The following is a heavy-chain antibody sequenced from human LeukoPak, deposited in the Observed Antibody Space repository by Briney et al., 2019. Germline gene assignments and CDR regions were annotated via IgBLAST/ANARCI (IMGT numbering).Heavy chain of an antibody. D-gene: IGHD5-18*01. Sequence: GGSLRLSCAASGLTFSSYAMTWVRHAPGKGLEWISLISGSGGSTSYADSVKGRFTISRDNSKNTLYLQMNSLRAEDAAIYYCAKDYYGVHSYGPFDYWGQGTLVTVSS. CDR3: AKDYYGVHSYGPFDY. J-gene: IGHJ4*02. CDR1: GLTFSSYA. V-gene: IGHV3-23*01. CDR2: ISGSGGST.